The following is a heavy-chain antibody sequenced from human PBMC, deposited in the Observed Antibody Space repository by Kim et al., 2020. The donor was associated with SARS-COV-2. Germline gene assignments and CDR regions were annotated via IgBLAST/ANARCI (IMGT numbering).Heavy chain of an antibody. Sequence: ANSVKGRLTISRDNSKNALYLQMGSLRAEDMAVYYCARRGYSGYDLGPYDYWGQGTLVTVSS. CDR3: ARRGYSGYDLGPYDY. J-gene: IGHJ4*02. V-gene: IGHV3-64*01. D-gene: IGHD5-12*01.